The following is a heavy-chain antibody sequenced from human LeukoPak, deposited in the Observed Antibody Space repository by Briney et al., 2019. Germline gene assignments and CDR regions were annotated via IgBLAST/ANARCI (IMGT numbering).Heavy chain of an antibody. CDR2: INPNTGGT. J-gene: IGHJ4*02. V-gene: IGHV1-2*02. Sequence: ASVKVSFKASGYTFTDYHIHWVRQAPGQGLEWMGWINPNTGGTNYAQNFQGRVTMTRDTSITTSYMELSSLLSDDTALYYCARGGHGHTQNDYWGQGTLVTVSS. CDR3: ARGGHGHTQNDY. CDR1: GYTFTDYH. D-gene: IGHD5-24*01.